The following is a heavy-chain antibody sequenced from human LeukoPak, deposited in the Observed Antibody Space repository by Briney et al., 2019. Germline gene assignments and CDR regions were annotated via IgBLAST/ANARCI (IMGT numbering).Heavy chain of an antibody. CDR3: ARGYCSSTSCSEDWFDP. V-gene: IGHV1-2*02. Sequence: ASVRLSCKASGYTFTVYYIHWVRQAPGQGREWMGWINPNSGGTNYAQKFQGRVTMTSDTSISTAYMELSGLRSDDTALYYCARGYCSSTSCSEDWFDPWGQGTLVTVSS. D-gene: IGHD2-2*01. CDR2: INPNSGGT. J-gene: IGHJ5*02. CDR1: GYTFTVYY.